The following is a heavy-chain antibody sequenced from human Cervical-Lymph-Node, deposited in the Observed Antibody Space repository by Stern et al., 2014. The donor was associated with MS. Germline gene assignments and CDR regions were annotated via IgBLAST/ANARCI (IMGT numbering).Heavy chain of an antibody. CDR3: ANLIAAQVRRNAFDI. CDR2: VSFDGSKK. D-gene: IGHD6-6*01. J-gene: IGHJ3*02. CDR1: GFNFSHYG. Sequence: VQLVESGGGVVQPGRSLRLACAASGFNFSHYGIHLVRQAPGKGLEWVGVVSFDGSKKYYADSVEGRFDISRDNTRDMVFLQMNSLRPGDTAVYYCANLIAAQVRRNAFDIWGQGTMVTVSS. V-gene: IGHV3-30*18.